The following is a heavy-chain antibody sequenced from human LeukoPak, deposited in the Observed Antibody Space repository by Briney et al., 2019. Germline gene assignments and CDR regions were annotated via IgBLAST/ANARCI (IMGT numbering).Heavy chain of an antibody. J-gene: IGHJ4*02. CDR1: GGSISSGSYY. V-gene: IGHV4-61*02. D-gene: IGHD5-12*01. Sequence: SETLSLTCTVSGGSISSGSYYWSWLRQPAGKGLEWIGRIYTSGSTNYNPSLKSRVTISVDTSKNQFSLKLSSVTAADTAVYYCARFGGYEAFDYWGQGTLVTVSS. CDR2: IYTSGST. CDR3: ARFGGYEAFDY.